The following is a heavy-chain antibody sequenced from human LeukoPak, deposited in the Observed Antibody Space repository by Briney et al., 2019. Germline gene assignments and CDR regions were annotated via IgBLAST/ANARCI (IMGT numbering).Heavy chain of an antibody. CDR2: IYYSGST. CDR3: ARGVSMIVVVIHDWYFDL. Sequence: PSETLSLTCTVSGGSISSGGYYWSWIRRHPGKGLEWIGYIYYSGSTYYIPSLKSRVTISVDTSKNQFSLKLSSVTATDTAVYYCARGVSMIVVVIHDWYFDLWGRGTLVTVSS. D-gene: IGHD3-22*01. CDR1: GGSISSGGYY. J-gene: IGHJ2*01. V-gene: IGHV4-31*03.